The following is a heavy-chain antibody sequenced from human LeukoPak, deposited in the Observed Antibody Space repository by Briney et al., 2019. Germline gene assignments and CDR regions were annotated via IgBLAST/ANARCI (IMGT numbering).Heavy chain of an antibody. D-gene: IGHD4-17*01. J-gene: IGHJ4*02. Sequence: PGRSLRLSCAASGFTFSSYGMHWVCQAPGKGLEWVAVIWYDGSNKYYADSVKGRFTISRDNSKNTLYLQMNSLRAEDTAVYYCARETGSAVGSTDFDYWGQGTLVTVSS. CDR2: IWYDGSNK. V-gene: IGHV3-33*01. CDR1: GFTFSSYG. CDR3: ARETGSAVGSTDFDY.